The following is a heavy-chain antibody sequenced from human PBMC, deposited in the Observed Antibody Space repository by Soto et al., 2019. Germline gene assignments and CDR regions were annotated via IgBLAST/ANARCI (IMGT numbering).Heavy chain of an antibody. CDR3: AREPNSITIFGVVTDYYGMDV. Sequence: GASVKCFCKAFGGTFSSYAISWVRQAPGQGLEWMGGIIPIFGTANYAQKFQGRVTITAGESTSTAYMELSSLRSEDTAVYYCAREPNSITIFGVVTDYYGMDVWGQGTTVTVSS. J-gene: IGHJ6*02. CDR2: IIPIFGTA. V-gene: IGHV1-69*13. CDR1: GGTFSSYA. D-gene: IGHD3-3*01.